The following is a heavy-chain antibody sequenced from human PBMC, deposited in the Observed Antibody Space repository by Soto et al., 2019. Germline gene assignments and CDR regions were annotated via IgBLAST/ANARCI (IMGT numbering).Heavy chain of an antibody. CDR1: GGSISSSSYY. J-gene: IGHJ4*02. D-gene: IGHD2-8*02. V-gene: IGHV4-39*07. CDR2: IYYSGST. Sequence: SETLSLICTVSGGSISSSSYYWGWIRQPPGKGLEWIGSIYYSGSTYYNPSLKSRVTISVDTSKNQFSLKLTSVTAADTAVYYCARDKITGLFDYWGQGTLVTVSS. CDR3: ARDKITGLFDY.